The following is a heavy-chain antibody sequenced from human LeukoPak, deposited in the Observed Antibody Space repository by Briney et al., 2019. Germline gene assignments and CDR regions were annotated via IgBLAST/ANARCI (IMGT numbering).Heavy chain of an antibody. Sequence: GGSLRLSCAASGFTFSSYEMNWVRQAPGKGLEWVSYISSSDGTIYYADSVKGRFTISRDNGKNSLYLQMNSLRAGDTAVYYCARTIEMATISYFDYWGQGTLVTVSS. J-gene: IGHJ4*02. CDR1: GFTFSSYE. D-gene: IGHD5-24*01. V-gene: IGHV3-48*03. CDR3: ARTIEMATISYFDY. CDR2: ISSSDGTI.